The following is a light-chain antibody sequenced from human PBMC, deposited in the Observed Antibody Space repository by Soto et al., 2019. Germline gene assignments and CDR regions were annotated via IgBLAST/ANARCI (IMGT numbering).Light chain of an antibody. CDR1: QSINSLY. CDR3: QQFGSSPGFT. J-gene: IGKJ3*01. CDR2: GAS. Sequence: EIVLTQSPGTLSSSPGERATLSCRASQSINSLYVDWYQQKPGQAPRLLIYGASSSATGIPDRFSGSGSGTYVTLTISRLEPEDFAVYYCQQFGSSPGFTFGPGTKVYIK. V-gene: IGKV3-20*01.